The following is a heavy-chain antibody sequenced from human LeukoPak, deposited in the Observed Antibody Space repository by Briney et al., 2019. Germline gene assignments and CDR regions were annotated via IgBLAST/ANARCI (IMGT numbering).Heavy chain of an antibody. CDR3: ARKGGWYSLGMDV. V-gene: IGHV4-59*01. J-gene: IGHJ6*02. Sequence: SETLSLTCTVSGGSISSYYWSWIRQPPGKGLEWIGYIYYSGSTIYNPSLKSRVTISVDTSKNQFSLKLSSVTAADTAVYYCARKGGWYSLGMDVWGQGTTVTVSS. CDR1: GGSISSYY. D-gene: IGHD6-19*01. CDR2: IYYSGST.